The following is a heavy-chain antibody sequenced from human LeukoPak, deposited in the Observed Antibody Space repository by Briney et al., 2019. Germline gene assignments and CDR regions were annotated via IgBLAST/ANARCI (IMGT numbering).Heavy chain of an antibody. CDR3: AKGPNWAY. CDR1: GFTFSSYA. V-gene: IGHV3-23*01. Sequence: GGSLRLSYAASGFTFSSYAMSWVRQAPGKGLEWVSSIGGSGGSTYYADPVKGRFTVSRDNSKNTLYLQMNSLRAEDTAVYYCAKGPNWAYWGQGTLVTVSS. D-gene: IGHD7-27*01. J-gene: IGHJ4*02. CDR2: IGGSGGST.